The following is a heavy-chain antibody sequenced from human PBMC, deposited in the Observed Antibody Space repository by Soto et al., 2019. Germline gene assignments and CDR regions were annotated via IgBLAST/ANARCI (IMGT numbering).Heavy chain of an antibody. D-gene: IGHD3-22*01. CDR3: ARDRYYYDSSGYSDAFDI. V-gene: IGHV4-30-4*01. J-gene: IGHJ3*02. CDR1: GGSISRGDYY. CDR2: IYYSGST. Sequence: PSETLSLACTVSGGSISRGDYYWSWIRQPPGKGLAGIGYIYYSGSTYYNPSLKSRVTISVDTSKNQFSLKLSSVTAADTAVYYCARDRYYYDSSGYSDAFDIWGQGTMVT.